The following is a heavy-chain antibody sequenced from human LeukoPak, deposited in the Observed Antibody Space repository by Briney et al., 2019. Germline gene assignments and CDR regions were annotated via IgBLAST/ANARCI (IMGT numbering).Heavy chain of an antibody. CDR2: ISGNDGAT. V-gene: IGHV1-18*04. J-gene: IGHJ4*02. Sequence: ASVKVSCKASGYPFNTYGLSWVRQAPGQGLEWMGQISGNDGATKYAQRFQGRVTMTTDTATSTAYLELTSLTSDDTAVYYCARDVPDFWSGFVSWGQGTLVTVSP. D-gene: IGHD3-3*01. CDR3: ARDVPDFWSGFVS. CDR1: GYPFNTYG.